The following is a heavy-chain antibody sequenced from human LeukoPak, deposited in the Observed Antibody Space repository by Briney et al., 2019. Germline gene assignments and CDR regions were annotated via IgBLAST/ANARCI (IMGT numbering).Heavy chain of an antibody. Sequence: KASETLSLTCAVYGGSFSGYYWSWIRQPPGKGLEWIGEINHSGSTNYNPSLKSRVTISVDTSKNQFSLKLSSVTAADTAVYYCARDGYDSSGYFDYWGQGTLVTVSS. CDR1: GGSFSGYY. J-gene: IGHJ4*02. CDR3: ARDGYDSSGYFDY. CDR2: INHSGST. D-gene: IGHD3-22*01. V-gene: IGHV4-34*01.